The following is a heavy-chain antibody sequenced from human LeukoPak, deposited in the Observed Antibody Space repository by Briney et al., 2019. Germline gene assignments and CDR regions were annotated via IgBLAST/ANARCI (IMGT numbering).Heavy chain of an antibody. CDR2: IIPIFGTA. CDR3: AREGLGIVVPPGAFDI. D-gene: IGHD2-2*03. CDR1: GGTFSSYA. J-gene: IGHJ3*02. Sequence: SVKVSCKASGGTFSSYAISWVRQAPGQGLEWMGGIIPIFGTANYAQKSQGRVTITTDESTSTAYMELSSLRSEDTAVYYCAREGLGIVVPPGAFDIWGQGTMVTVSS. V-gene: IGHV1-69*05.